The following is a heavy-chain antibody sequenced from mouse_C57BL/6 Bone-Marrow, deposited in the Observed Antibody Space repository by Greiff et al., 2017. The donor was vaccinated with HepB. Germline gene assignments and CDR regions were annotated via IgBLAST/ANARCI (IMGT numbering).Heavy chain of an antibody. CDR3: TTLIYYGSYWYFDV. CDR2: IDPENGDT. CDR1: GFNINDDY. V-gene: IGHV14-4*01. D-gene: IGHD1-1*01. J-gene: IGHJ1*03. Sequence: VQLQQSGAELVRPGASVKLSCTASGFNINDDYMHWVKQRPEQGLEWIGWIDPENGDTEYASKFQGKATITADTSSTTAYLQLSSLTSEDTAVYYYTTLIYYGSYWYFDVWGTGTTVTVSS.